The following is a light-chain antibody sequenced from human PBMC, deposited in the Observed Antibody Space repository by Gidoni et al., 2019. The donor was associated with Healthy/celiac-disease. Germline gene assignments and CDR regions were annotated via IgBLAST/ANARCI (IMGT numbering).Light chain of an antibody. CDR1: QSISSW. CDR2: DAS. J-gene: IGKJ1*01. CDR3: QQYNSYPWT. Sequence: DIQMTQSPSTLSPSVGDRATITCRASQSISSWLAWYQQKPGKAPKLLIYDASSLESGVPSRFSGSGSGTEFTLTISSLQPDDFATYYCQQYNSYPWTFGQGTKVEIK. V-gene: IGKV1-5*01.